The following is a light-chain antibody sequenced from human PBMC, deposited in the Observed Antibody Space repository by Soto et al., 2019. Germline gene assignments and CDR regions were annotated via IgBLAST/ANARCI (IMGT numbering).Light chain of an antibody. J-gene: IGKJ1*01. Sequence: VILVTQSPSLLSASTGDRVTLSCGMSQVISTYLAWYQQKPGKAPELLIYGTSTLHSGVPSRFSGSGSGTDFTLTINSLQSEDFATYYCQQYFSMPWTFGQGTKVEIK. V-gene: IGKV1D-8*01. CDR2: GTS. CDR1: QVISTY. CDR3: QQYFSMPWT.